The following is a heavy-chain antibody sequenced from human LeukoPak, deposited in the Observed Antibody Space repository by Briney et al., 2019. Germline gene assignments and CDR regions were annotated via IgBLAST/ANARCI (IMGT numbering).Heavy chain of an antibody. V-gene: IGHV3-66*01. Sequence: RGSLRLSCAASGFTFSTNYMSWVRQAPGKGLEWVSLIYSGGGTYYADSVKGRFTISRDNSRNTLSLQMNSLRVDDTAVYYCARGFRSVTTWGYFDYWGQGALVTVSS. J-gene: IGHJ4*02. CDR1: GFTFSTNY. D-gene: IGHD4-17*01. CDR2: IYSGGGT. CDR3: ARGFRSVTTWGYFDY.